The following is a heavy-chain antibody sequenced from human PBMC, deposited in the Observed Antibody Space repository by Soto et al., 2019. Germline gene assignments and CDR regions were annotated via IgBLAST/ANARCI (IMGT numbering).Heavy chain of an antibody. CDR3: ASDIPMVRGPYGMDV. Sequence: GSLRLSCAASGFTFSTYWMHWVRQAPGKGLVWVSRINSDGSSTSYADSVKGRFTISRDNAKNTLYLQMNSLRAEDTAVYYCASDIPMVRGPYGMDVWGQGTTVTVSS. CDR1: GFTFSTYW. CDR2: INSDGSST. V-gene: IGHV3-74*01. D-gene: IGHD3-10*01. J-gene: IGHJ6*02.